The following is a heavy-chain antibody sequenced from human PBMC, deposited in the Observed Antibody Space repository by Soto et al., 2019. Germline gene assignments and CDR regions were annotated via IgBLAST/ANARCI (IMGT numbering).Heavy chain of an antibody. CDR3: ARDQRLADWFDP. J-gene: IGHJ5*02. CDR2: ISAYNGNT. Sequence: ASVKVSCKASGYTFTSYGISWVRQAPGQGLEWMGWISAYNGNTNYAQKLQGRATMTTDTSTSTAYMELRSLRSDDTAVYYCARDQRLADWFDPWGQGTLLTVSS. D-gene: IGHD3-22*01. CDR1: GYTFTSYG. V-gene: IGHV1-18*01.